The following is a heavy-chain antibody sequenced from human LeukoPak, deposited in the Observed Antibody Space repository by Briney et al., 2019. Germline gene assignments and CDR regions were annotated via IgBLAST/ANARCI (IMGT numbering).Heavy chain of an antibody. V-gene: IGHV3-23*01. CDR3: AKGISHDYGDDAFDI. Sequence: GGSLRLSCAASGFSFSKHVMSWVRQAPGKGLEWVSGISDSDGSTYYADSVKGRFTISRDNSKNTLYLQMNSLRAEDTAVYYCAKGISHDYGDDAFDIWGQGTMVTVSS. J-gene: IGHJ3*02. CDR2: ISDSDGST. CDR1: GFSFSKHV. D-gene: IGHD4-17*01.